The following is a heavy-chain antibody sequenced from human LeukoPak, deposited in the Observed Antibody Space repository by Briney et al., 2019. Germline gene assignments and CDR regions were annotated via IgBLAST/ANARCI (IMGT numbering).Heavy chain of an antibody. V-gene: IGHV4-61*02. CDR1: GGSFSSASHY. J-gene: IGHJ6*03. D-gene: IGHD3-16*01. CDR3: ARRLYPPYYYYMDV. CDR2: VYSSGVT. Sequence: DPSETLSLTCTVSGGSFSSASHYWSWIRQPAGKGLEWIGRVYSSGVTNYNPSLKSRVTMSVDTSKNQFSLKLSSVTAADTAMYYCARRLYPPYYYYMDVWGKGTTVTISS.